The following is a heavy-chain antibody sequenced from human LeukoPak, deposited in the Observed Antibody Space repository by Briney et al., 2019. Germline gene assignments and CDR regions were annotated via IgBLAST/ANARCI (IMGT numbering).Heavy chain of an antibody. CDR2: IYYSGST. CDR1: GGSISSGGYS. CDR3: ASFNSDSSGFEVVGDAFDI. Sequence: SETLSLTCAVSGGSISSGGYSWSWIRQPPGKGLEWIGYIYYSGSTYYNPSLKSRVTISVDTSKNQFSLKLSSVTAADTAVYYCASFNSDSSGFEVVGDAFDIWGRGTMVTVSS. J-gene: IGHJ3*02. V-gene: IGHV4-30-4*07. D-gene: IGHD3-22*01.